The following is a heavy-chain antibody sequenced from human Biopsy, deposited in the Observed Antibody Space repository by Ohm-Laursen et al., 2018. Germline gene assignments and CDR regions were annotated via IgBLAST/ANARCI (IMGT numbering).Heavy chain of an antibody. D-gene: IGHD3-9*01. V-gene: IGHV1-69*06. CDR3: ATKLTGYFHH. CDR2: NIPILGTG. Sequence: SVKAFCKAPERTFSNYGVNWARQAPGQGLEWLGGNIPILGTGNYAQKFQDRVTVAADTSTSTATMELRSLRSDDTAVYYCATKLTGYFHHWGQGTLVIVSS. CDR1: ERTFSNYG. J-gene: IGHJ1*01.